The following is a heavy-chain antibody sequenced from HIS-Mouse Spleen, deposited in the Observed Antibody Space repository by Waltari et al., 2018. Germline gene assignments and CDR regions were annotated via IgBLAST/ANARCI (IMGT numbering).Heavy chain of an antibody. Sequence: QVTLMESGPALVKPTQTLTLTCTFSGFSLSTSGMCVSWIRQPPGKALELLARIDWDDEKYYSTSRKNRLTISKDTSKNQVVRTMTNMDPVDTATYYCARIAEGYSSGWYAFDYWGQGTLVTVSS. J-gene: IGHJ4*02. CDR2: IDWDDEK. CDR1: GFSLSTSGMC. V-gene: IGHV2-70*15. D-gene: IGHD6-19*01. CDR3: ARIAEGYSSGWYAFDY.